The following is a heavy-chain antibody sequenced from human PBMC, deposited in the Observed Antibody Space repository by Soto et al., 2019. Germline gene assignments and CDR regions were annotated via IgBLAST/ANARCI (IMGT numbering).Heavy chain of an antibody. CDR1: GDSISSYY. CDR3: ARHAPGGYFDY. V-gene: IGHV4-59*08. CDR2: IYYSGST. J-gene: IGHJ4*02. D-gene: IGHD2-2*01. Sequence: SETLSLTCTVSGDSISSYYWSWIRQPPGKGLEWIGYIYYSGSTNYNPSLKSRVTISLDTSKNQLSPKLSSVTAAGTAVYYCARHAPGGYFDYWGQGTLVTVSS.